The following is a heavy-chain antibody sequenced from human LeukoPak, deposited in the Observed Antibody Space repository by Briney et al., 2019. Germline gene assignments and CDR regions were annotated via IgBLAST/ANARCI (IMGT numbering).Heavy chain of an antibody. CDR3: ARGAQLLAEFDY. J-gene: IGHJ4*02. Sequence: GGSLRLSCAASGFTFSSYEMNWVRQAPGKGLEWVSYISSSGSTIYYADSVKGRFTISRDNAKNSLYLQMNSLRAEDTAVYYCARGAQLLAEFDYWGQGTLVTVSS. CDR2: ISSSGSTI. V-gene: IGHV3-48*03. D-gene: IGHD2-2*01. CDR1: GFTFSSYE.